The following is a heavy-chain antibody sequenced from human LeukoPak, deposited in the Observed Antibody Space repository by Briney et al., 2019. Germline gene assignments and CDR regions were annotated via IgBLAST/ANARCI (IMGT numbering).Heavy chain of an antibody. V-gene: IGHV1-58*02. CDR2: IVVGSGNT. CDR1: GFTFTSSA. D-gene: IGHD6-13*01. CDR3: AAYRPRGSSWYGDAFDI. Sequence: SVKVSCKASGFTFTSSAMQWARQARGQRLEWIGWIVVGSGNTNYAQKFQERVTITRDMSTSTAYMELSSLRSEDTAVYYCAAYRPRGSSWYGDAFDIWGQGTMVTVSS. J-gene: IGHJ3*02.